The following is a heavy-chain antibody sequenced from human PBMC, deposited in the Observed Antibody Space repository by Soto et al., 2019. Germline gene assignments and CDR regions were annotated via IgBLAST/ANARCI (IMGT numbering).Heavy chain of an antibody. CDR3: SRQLPVGATSWFDP. CDR1: GGSINSDDSF. D-gene: IGHD1-26*01. Sequence: SETLSLTCSVSGGSINSDDSFWGWVRQSPGKGLEWIGSLYYGGSTFYNPSLKSRVTISLATSKNQFSLRLTSVTAADTAIYYCSRQLPVGATSWFDPWGQGTLVTVSS. V-gene: IGHV4-39*01. CDR2: LYYGGST. J-gene: IGHJ5*02.